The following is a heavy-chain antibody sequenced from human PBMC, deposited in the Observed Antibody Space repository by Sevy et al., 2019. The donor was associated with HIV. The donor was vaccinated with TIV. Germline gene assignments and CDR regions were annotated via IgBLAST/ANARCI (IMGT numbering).Heavy chain of an antibody. CDR2: IYYSGST. CDR1: GGSISSSSYY. Sequence: SETLSLTCTVSGGSISSSSYYWGWIRQPPGKGLEWIGSIYYSGSTYYNPSLKSRVTISVDTSKNRFSLKLSSVTAADTAVYYCARQSGPLYYYDSSGYYGYFDYWGQGTLVTVSS. D-gene: IGHD3-22*01. V-gene: IGHV4-39*01. J-gene: IGHJ4*02. CDR3: ARQSGPLYYYDSSGYYGYFDY.